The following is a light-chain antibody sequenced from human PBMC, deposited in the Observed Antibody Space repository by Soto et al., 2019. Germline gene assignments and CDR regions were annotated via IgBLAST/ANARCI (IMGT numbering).Light chain of an antibody. CDR3: HQSYSTPPT. CDR2: AAS. V-gene: IGKV1-39*01. CDR1: QSISSY. J-gene: IGKJ2*01. Sequence: DIHMTQSPSSLSASVGDRVAITCRAIQSISSYVNWYQQKSGQAPKLLIYAASSLRSGVPSRFSGTGSGIDFTLTITSLQPEDFACYHCHQSYSTPPTFDQGTKLEIK.